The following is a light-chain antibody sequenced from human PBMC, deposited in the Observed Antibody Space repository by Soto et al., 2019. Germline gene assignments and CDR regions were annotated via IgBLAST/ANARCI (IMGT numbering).Light chain of an antibody. CDR3: QQYYTTPLT. J-gene: IGKJ4*01. Sequence: DIVMTQSPDSLAVSLGERATINCKSSQSVLYSANNKNYLAWYQMKPGQPPKLLIYWASTRESGVPERFSGSESVTDFTLTISSLQAEDVAIYYCQQYYTTPLTFGGGTRVEIK. V-gene: IGKV4-1*01. CDR1: QSVLYSANNKNY. CDR2: WAS.